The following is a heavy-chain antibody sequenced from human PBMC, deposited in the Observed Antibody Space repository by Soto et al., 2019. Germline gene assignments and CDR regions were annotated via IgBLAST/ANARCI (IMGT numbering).Heavy chain of an antibody. CDR1: GYTFTSYY. J-gene: IGHJ1*01. D-gene: IGHD4-17*01. Sequence: QVQLVQSGAEVKKPGATVKVSCKASGYTFTSYYMHWVRQAPGQGLEWMGIINPSGGSTSYAKKFQGRVTMTRDTSTSTVYMELRSLRSADTAVYYCAVSGDYGDYLQHWGQVTLVTVSS. V-gene: IGHV1-46*01. CDR2: INPSGGST. CDR3: AVSGDYGDYLQH.